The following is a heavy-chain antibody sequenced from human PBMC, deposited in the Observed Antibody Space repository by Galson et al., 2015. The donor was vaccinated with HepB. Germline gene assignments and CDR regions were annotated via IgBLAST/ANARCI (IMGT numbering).Heavy chain of an antibody. J-gene: IGHJ6*03. CDR3: ARDLRRGSLLYYYMDV. D-gene: IGHD3-10*01. V-gene: IGHV1-46*01. Sequence: SVKVSCKASGYTFTSYYMHWVRQAPGQGLEWMGIINPSGGSTSYAQKFQGRVTMTRDTSTSTVYMELSSLRSEDTAVYYCARDLRRGSLLYYYMDVWGKGTTVTVSS. CDR2: INPSGGST. CDR1: GYTFTSYY.